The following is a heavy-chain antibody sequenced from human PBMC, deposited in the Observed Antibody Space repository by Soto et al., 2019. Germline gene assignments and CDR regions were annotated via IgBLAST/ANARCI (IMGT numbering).Heavy chain of an antibody. D-gene: IGHD3-3*01. V-gene: IGHV4-4*07. CDR1: GGSIDNYY. CDR2: IHTTGRT. Sequence: QVQLHESGPGLVKPSETLSLMGVVTGGSIDNYYWTWIRQPAGKGLEWIGRIHTTGRTSYNPSLKKRVTMALDIFKNHFSVNLTSVTAADTAVYYCARDVDYDFWSGHVSDGLDVWGQGTTVTVSS. J-gene: IGHJ6*02. CDR3: ARDVDYDFWSGHVSDGLDV.